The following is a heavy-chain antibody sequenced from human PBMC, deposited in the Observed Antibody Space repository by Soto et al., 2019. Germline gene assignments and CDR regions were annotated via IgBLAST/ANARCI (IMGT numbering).Heavy chain of an antibody. CDR2: ISAYNGNT. CDR3: ARVNSGRWSDAFDI. D-gene: IGHD6-19*01. V-gene: IGHV1-18*01. CDR1: GYTFTSYG. Sequence: ASVKVSCKASGYTFTSYGISWVRQAPGQGREGMGGISAYNGNTNYAPKLQGRVTMTTDTSTSTAYMELRSLRSDDTAVYYCARVNSGRWSDAFDIWGQGTMVTVS. J-gene: IGHJ3*02.